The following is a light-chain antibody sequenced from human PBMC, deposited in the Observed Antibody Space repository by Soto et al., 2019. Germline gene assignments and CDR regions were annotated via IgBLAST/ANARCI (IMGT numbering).Light chain of an antibody. J-gene: IGKJ1*01. Sequence: DIQMTQSPSSLSASVGDRVTITCRASQGIIAYVAWYQQKPGRAPKLLIYAASTLQSGVPSRFSGSGSGTDFTLTIRSLQPEDVATYYCQKYNSAPETFGQETKVEIK. V-gene: IGKV1-27*01. CDR2: AAS. CDR1: QGIIAY. CDR3: QKYNSAPET.